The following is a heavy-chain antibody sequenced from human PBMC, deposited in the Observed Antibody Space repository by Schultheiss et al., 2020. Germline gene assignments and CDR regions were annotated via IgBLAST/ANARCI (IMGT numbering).Heavy chain of an antibody. Sequence: GESLKISCAASGFTFSSYGMHWVRQAPGKGLEWVAVISYDGSNKYYADSVKGRFTISRDNSKNTLYLQMNSLRAEDTAVYYCATPPDTAMAYYYYYGMDVWGQGTTVTGSS. CDR2: ISYDGSNK. J-gene: IGHJ6*02. CDR3: ATPPDTAMAYYYYYGMDV. V-gene: IGHV3-30*03. D-gene: IGHD5-18*01. CDR1: GFTFSSYG.